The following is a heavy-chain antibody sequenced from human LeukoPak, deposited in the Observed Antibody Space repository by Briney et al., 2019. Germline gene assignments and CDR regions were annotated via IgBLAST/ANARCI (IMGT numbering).Heavy chain of an antibody. CDR3: AKERYYDFWSGYISPYYFDY. CDR1: GFTFSNYA. V-gene: IGHV3-23*01. Sequence: GGSLRLSCAASGFTFSNYAMTWVRQAPGKGLEWVSAISGSGDSTYCADSVKGRFTISRDNSKNTLYLQMNSLRAEDTAVYYCAKERYYDFWSGYISPYYFDYWGQGTLVTVSS. D-gene: IGHD3-3*01. CDR2: ISGSGDST. J-gene: IGHJ4*02.